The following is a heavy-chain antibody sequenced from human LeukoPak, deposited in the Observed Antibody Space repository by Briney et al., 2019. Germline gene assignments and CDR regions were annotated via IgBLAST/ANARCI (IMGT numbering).Heavy chain of an antibody. CDR2: IISNGEST. D-gene: IGHD6-13*01. CDR1: GFTFSGYA. CDR3: VKSASTWYLFDY. J-gene: IGHJ4*02. Sequence: GGSLRLSRSASGFTFSGYAMHWVRQAPGKGLEYVSAIISNGESTYYSDSVKDRFTISRDNSKNTLYLQMSSLRPEDTAVYYCVKSASTWYLFDYWGQGTLVTVSS. V-gene: IGHV3-64*03.